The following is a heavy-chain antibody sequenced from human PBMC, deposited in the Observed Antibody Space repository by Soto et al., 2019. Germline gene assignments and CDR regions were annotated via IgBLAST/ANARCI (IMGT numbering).Heavy chain of an antibody. CDR1: GGSISSCDYY. D-gene: IGHD3-22*01. J-gene: IGHJ3*02. CDR3: ARGGGYYYDSSGYHTAFDI. CDR2: IYYSGST. Sequence: PSETLSLTCTVSGGSISSCDYYRTWIRQPPGTGLEWSGYIYYSGSTYYNPSLKSRVTISVDTSKNPFSLKLSSVTAADTAVYYFARGGGYYYDSSGYHTAFDIWGQGTRVTVS. V-gene: IGHV4-30-4*01.